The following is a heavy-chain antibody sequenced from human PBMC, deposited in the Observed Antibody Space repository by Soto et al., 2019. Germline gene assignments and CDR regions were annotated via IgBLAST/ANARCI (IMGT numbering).Heavy chain of an antibody. CDR3: PKHLIGGRLKPPLDL. D-gene: IGHD3-22*01. Sequence: EVQLLESGGGLVQPGGSLRLSCAVSGFSFGTYTVNWVRQAPGMGLEWVSGLSDSVGTTHYAYSVKGRFTISRDKSKNTLYLQMNNLRPKATAVNYGPKHLIGGRLKPPLDLWGQGTQATVPS. CDR2: LSDSVGTT. J-gene: IGHJ4*02. CDR1: GFSFGTYT. V-gene: IGHV3-23*01.